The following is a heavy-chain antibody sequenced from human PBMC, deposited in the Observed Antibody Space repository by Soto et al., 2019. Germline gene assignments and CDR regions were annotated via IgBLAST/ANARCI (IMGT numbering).Heavy chain of an antibody. J-gene: IGHJ6*02. CDR2: IIPIFGTA. Sequence: ASVKVSCKASGGTFSSYAISWVRQAPGQGLEWMGGIIPIFGTANYAQKFQGRVTITADESTSTAYMELSSLRSEDTAVYYCARARAAVAGISDYYYYGMDVWGQGTTVTVS. CDR1: GGTFSSYA. CDR3: ARARAAVAGISDYYYYGMDV. V-gene: IGHV1-69*13. D-gene: IGHD6-19*01.